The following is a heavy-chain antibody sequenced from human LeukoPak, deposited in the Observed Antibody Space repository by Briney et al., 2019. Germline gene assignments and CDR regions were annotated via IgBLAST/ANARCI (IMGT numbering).Heavy chain of an antibody. CDR1: GYTFTSYD. CDR3: AVNYYDSSGYYYVLFDY. CDR2: MNPNSGNT. D-gene: IGHD3-22*01. Sequence: GASVKVSRKASGYTFTSYDINWVRQATGQGLEWMGWMNPNSGNTGYAQKFQGRVTITRNTSISTAYMELSSLRSEDTAVYYCAVNYYDSSGYYYVLFDYWGQGTLVTVSS. J-gene: IGHJ4*02. V-gene: IGHV1-8*03.